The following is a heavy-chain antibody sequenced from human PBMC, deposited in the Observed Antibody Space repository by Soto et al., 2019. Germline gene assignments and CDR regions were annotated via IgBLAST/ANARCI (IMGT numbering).Heavy chain of an antibody. CDR2: ISGSGDST. D-gene: IGHD6-13*01. CDR3: ARRSSSWYVDY. Sequence: EVQLLESGGGLVQPGGSLRLSCAASGFTFSSYAMNWVRQAPGKGLEWVAVISGSGDSTYYADSVKGRFTISRDNSKNTLYRQMHSLRAEGTAVYYCARRSSSWYVDYWGQGTLVTVSS. CDR1: GFTFSSYA. V-gene: IGHV3-23*01. J-gene: IGHJ4*02.